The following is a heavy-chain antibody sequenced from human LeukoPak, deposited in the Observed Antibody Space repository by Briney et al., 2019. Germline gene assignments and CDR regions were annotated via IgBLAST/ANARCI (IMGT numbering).Heavy chain of an antibody. J-gene: IGHJ3*02. Sequence: ASVTVSCKASGYTFTSYDINWVRQATGQGLEWMGWTNPNSGNTGYAQKFQGRVTMTRNTSISTAYMELSSLRSEDTAVYYCARGRHNWNLDAFDIWGQGTMVTVSS. V-gene: IGHV1-8*01. CDR1: GYTFTSYD. D-gene: IGHD1-1*01. CDR3: ARGRHNWNLDAFDI. CDR2: TNPNSGNT.